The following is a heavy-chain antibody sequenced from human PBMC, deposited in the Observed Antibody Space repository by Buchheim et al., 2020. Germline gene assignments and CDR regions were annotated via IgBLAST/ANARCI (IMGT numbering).Heavy chain of an antibody. J-gene: IGHJ5*02. V-gene: IGHV4-31*03. D-gene: IGHD2-8*01. Sequence: QVQLQESGPGLVKPSQTLSLTCTVSGGSISSGGYYWSWIRQHPGKGLEWFGYIYYSGSTYHNPSLKSRVTILGDTSKNQFSLKLSSVTAADTAVYYCARYYISYCTNGVCHNWFDPWGQGTL. CDR1: GGSISSGGYY. CDR2: IYYSGST. CDR3: ARYYISYCTNGVCHNWFDP.